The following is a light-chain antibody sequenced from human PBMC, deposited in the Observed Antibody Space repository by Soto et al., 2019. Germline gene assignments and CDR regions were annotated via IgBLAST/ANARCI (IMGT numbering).Light chain of an antibody. CDR3: QQYNNWPIT. CDR1: QSVSRN. Sequence: EIVLTQSPATLSVSPWERATLSCRATQSVSRNLAWYQQKPGQAPRLLIYDASTRATGTPARFSGSGTGTKFTLSISSLQPEDFAVYSCQQYNNWPITFGQGTRLEI. V-gene: IGKV3D-15*01. CDR2: DAS. J-gene: IGKJ5*01.